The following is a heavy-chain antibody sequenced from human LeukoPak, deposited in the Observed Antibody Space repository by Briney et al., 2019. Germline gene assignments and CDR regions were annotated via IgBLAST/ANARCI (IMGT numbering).Heavy chain of an antibody. J-gene: IGHJ3*02. V-gene: IGHV3-23*01. CDR2: ISGSAISS. CDR3: AKDLGYCSGGSCYSSLPYYAFDI. D-gene: IGHD2-15*01. Sequence: GGSLRLSCAASGFTFSDYAMSWVRQAPGKALEWVSVISGSAISSYYANSVKGRFTISRDNSKNTLYLELTSLRAEDTAVYYCAKDLGYCSGGSCYSSLPYYAFDIWGQGTMVTVSS. CDR1: GFTFSDYA.